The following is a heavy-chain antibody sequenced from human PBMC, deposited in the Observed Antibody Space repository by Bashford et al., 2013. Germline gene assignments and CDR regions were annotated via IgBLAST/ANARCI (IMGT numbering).Heavy chain of an antibody. Sequence: SETLSLTCAVSGGSTRTFYWSWIRQPPGKGLEWIGYIYYSGSTNYNPSLKSRVTISVDTSKNQFSLRLSSVTAADTAVYYCVTGPLWPYYFDNWGQGTLVTVSS. J-gene: IGHJ4*02. CDR1: GGSTRTFY. CDR2: IYYSGST. D-gene: IGHD3-16*01. CDR3: VTGPLWPYYFDN. V-gene: IGHV4-59*01.